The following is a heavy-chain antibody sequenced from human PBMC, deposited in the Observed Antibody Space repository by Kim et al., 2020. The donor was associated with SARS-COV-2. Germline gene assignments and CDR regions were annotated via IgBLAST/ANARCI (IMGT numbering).Heavy chain of an antibody. CDR3: ARNPTMIVAGGV. CDR1: GFTFSSYE. J-gene: IGHJ3*01. D-gene: IGHD3-22*01. V-gene: IGHV3-48*03. Sequence: GGSLRLSCAASGFTFSSYEMNWVRQAPGKGLEWVSYISSSGSTIYYADSVKGRFTISRDNAKNSLYLQMNSLRAEDTAVYYCARNPTMIVAGGVWGQGTMVTVSS. CDR2: ISSSGSTI.